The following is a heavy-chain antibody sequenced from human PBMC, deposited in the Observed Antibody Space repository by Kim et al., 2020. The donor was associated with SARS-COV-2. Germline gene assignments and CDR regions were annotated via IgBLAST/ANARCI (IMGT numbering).Heavy chain of an antibody. D-gene: IGHD3-10*01. V-gene: IGHV3-21*01. CDR2: ISSSSSYK. Sequence: GGSLRLSCAASGFTFSGNSMNWVRQAPGKGLEWVSSISSSSSYKQYADSVKGRFTISRDNAKNSLYLQMNSLRAEDTAVYYCASDRTGASYYYGMDVWGQGTPVTVSS. J-gene: IGHJ6*02. CDR1: GFTFSGNS. CDR3: ASDRTGASYYYGMDV.